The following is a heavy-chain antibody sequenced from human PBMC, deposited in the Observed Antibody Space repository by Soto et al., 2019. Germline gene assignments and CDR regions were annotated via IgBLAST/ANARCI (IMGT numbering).Heavy chain of an antibody. J-gene: IGHJ6*03. CDR2: IYSGGST. V-gene: IGHV3-66*01. Sequence: EVQLVESGGGLVQPGGSLRLSCAASGFIVSSNYMNWVRQAPGKGLEWVSVIYSGGSTYYADSVKGRFTISRDNSKNTLYLQMNSLRAEDTAVYYCARGDYYYYYMDVWGKGTTVTVSS. CDR1: GFIVSSNY. CDR3: ARGDYYYYYMDV.